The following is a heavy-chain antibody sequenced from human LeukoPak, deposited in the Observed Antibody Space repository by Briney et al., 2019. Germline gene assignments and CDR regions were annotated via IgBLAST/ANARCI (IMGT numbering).Heavy chain of an antibody. Sequence: VASVKVSCKASGYTFTDYFIYWVRQAPGQGLEWMGRINPNSGGTKYAQKFQGGVTMTRDTSISTANMELSRLRSDDTAVYYCAEIAVAAHDAFDIWGQGTMVTVSS. J-gene: IGHJ3*02. CDR2: INPNSGGT. D-gene: IGHD6-19*01. V-gene: IGHV1-2*06. CDR3: AEIAVAAHDAFDI. CDR1: GYTFTDYF.